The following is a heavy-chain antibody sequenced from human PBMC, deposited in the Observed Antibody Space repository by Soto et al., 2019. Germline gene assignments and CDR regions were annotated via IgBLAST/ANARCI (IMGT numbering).Heavy chain of an antibody. D-gene: IGHD1-26*01. J-gene: IGHJ4*02. CDR3: TRDLPGGSYDF. CDR1: GSTFSRYW. Sequence: EVQLVESGGGLVQPGGSLRLSCAASGSTFSRYWMHWVRQAPEKGLVWVSRISSDGSSTSYADSVKGRFTISRDNAKNTLYLQMNSLRAEDTAVYYCTRDLPGGSYDFWGQGTLVTVSS. V-gene: IGHV3-74*01. CDR2: ISSDGSST.